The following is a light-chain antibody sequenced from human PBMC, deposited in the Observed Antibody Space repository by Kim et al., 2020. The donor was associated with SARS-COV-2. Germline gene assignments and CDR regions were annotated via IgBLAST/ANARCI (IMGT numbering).Light chain of an antibody. CDR2: QVS. J-gene: IGKJ2*01. Sequence: QPAAISCRTSTGLADGDGKTYLNWFHQRPGQSPRRLIYQVSMRDSGVPDRFSGSGSGADFTLIINRVEADDVGVYYCMQGTDWPYAFGQGTKLEI. CDR1: TGLADGDGKTY. CDR3: MQGTDWPYA. V-gene: IGKV2-30*01.